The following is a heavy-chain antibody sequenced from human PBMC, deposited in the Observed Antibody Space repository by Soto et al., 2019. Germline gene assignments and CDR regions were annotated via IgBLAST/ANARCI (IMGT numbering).Heavy chain of an antibody. D-gene: IGHD5-18*01. CDR3: ARQDVDTAMDTGSTYYYYGMDV. CDR2: IYPGDSDT. J-gene: IGHJ6*02. Sequence: GESLKISCKGSGYSFTSYWIGWVRQMPGKGLEWMGIIYPGDSDTRYSPSFQGQVTISADKSISTAYLQWSSLKASDTAMYYCARQDVDTAMDTGSTYYYYGMDVWGQGTTVTVPS. CDR1: GYSFTSYW. V-gene: IGHV5-51*01.